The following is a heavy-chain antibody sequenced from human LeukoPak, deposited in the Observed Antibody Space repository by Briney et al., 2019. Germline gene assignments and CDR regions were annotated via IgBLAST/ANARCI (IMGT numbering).Heavy chain of an antibody. CDR2: ITPLFGTA. Sequence: AASVKVSCKASGGTFSSYPISWVRQAPGQGLEWMGGITPLFGTANYAQKFQGRVTITTDESTSTAYMALSSLRPEDTAVYYCAREGEDGYNRGRGAFNIWGQGTMVTVSS. CDR3: AREGEDGYNRGRGAFNI. CDR1: GGTFSSYP. D-gene: IGHD5-24*01. J-gene: IGHJ3*02. V-gene: IGHV1-69*05.